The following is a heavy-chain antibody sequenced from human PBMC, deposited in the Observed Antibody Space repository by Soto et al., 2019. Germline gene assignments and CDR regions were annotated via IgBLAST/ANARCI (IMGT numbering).Heavy chain of an antibody. CDR3: AKNSGWFNT. D-gene: IGHD3-10*01. CDR2: IDGSGGAT. V-gene: IGHV3-23*01. J-gene: IGHJ5*02. Sequence: GGSLRLSCAASGFPFGITDMSWVRPAPGKGLEWVSTIDGSGGATHYADSVKGRFTISRHNSKNTVFLQMSSLRADDTDVYYCAKNSGWFNTWGQGTLVTVPQ. CDR1: GFPFGITD.